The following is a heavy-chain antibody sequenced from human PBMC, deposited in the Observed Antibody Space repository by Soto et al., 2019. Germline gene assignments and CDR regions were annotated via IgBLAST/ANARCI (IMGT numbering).Heavy chain of an antibody. Sequence: PSETLSLTCAVYGGSFSSGDYYWSWIRQPPGKGLEWIGYIYYSGSTYYNPSLKSRVTISVDTSKNQFSLKLSSVTAADTAVYYCARASWDYGTDGGYFDYWGQGTLVTVSS. J-gene: IGHJ4*02. CDR1: GGSFSSGDYY. D-gene: IGHD3-16*01. CDR2: IYYSGST. CDR3: ARASWDYGTDGGYFDY. V-gene: IGHV4-30-4*01.